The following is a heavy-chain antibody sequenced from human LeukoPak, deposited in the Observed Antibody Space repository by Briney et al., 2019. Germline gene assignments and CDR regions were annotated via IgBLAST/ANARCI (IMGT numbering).Heavy chain of an antibody. CDR3: ATEKPYYYDSSGPNYFDY. J-gene: IGHJ4*02. D-gene: IGHD3-22*01. CDR1: GYTLTELS. Sequence: ASVKVSCKVSGYTLTELSMHWVRQAPGKGLEWMGGFDPEDGETIYAQKFQGRVTMTEDTSTDTAYMELSSLRSEDTAVYYCATEKPYYYDSSGPNYFDYWGQGTLVTVSS. CDR2: FDPEDGET. V-gene: IGHV1-24*01.